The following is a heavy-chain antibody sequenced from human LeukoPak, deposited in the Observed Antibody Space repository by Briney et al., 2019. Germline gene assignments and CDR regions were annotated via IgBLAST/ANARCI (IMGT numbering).Heavy chain of an antibody. D-gene: IGHD2-15*01. CDR3: ARRPWWDYELDAFDI. Sequence: PSETLSLTCTVSGGSISSSSYYWGWIRQPPGKGLEWIGSIYYSGSTYYNPSLKSRVTISVDTSKNQFSLKLSSVTAADTAVYYCARRPWWDYELDAFDIWGQGTVVTVSS. V-gene: IGHV4-39*01. CDR2: IYYSGST. J-gene: IGHJ3*02. CDR1: GGSISSSSYY.